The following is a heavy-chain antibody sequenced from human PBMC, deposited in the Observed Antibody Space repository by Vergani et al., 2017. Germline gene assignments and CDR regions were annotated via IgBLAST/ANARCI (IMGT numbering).Heavy chain of an antibody. J-gene: IGHJ6*02. D-gene: IGHD1-14*01. Sequence: QVQLQQWGAGLLKPSETLSLTCAVYGGSFSGYYWSWIRQPPGKGLEWIGEINHSGSTNYHPSLKSRVTISVDTSKNQFSLKLSSVTAADTAVYYCARGRRYYYGMDVWGQGTTVTVSS. CDR2: INHSGST. V-gene: IGHV4-34*01. CDR3: ARGRRYYYGMDV. CDR1: GGSFSGYY.